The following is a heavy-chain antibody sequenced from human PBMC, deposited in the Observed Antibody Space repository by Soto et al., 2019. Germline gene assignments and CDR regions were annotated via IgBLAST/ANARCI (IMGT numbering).Heavy chain of an antibody. J-gene: IGHJ6*02. CDR1: GFTFSSYA. D-gene: IGHD6-6*01. Sequence: GGSLRLSCAASGFTFSSYAMHWVRQAPGKGLEWVAVISYDGSNKYYADSVKGRFTISRDNSKNTLYLQMNSLRAEDTAVYYCAREWIEYSSSSWGNYYYYGMDVWGQGTTVTVSS. CDR2: ISYDGSNK. CDR3: AREWIEYSSSSWGNYYYYGMDV. V-gene: IGHV3-30-3*01.